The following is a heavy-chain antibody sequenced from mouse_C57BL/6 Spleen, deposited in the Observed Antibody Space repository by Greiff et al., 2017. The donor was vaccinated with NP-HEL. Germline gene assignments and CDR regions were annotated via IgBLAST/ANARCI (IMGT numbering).Heavy chain of an antibody. Sequence: VQLQQSGAELVKPGASVKISCKASGYAFSSYWMNWVKQRPGKGLEWIGQIYPGDGDTNYNGKFKGKATLTADKSSSTAYMQLSSLTSEDSAVYFCAREDDGYYTFDYWGQGTTLTVSS. D-gene: IGHD2-3*01. CDR2: IYPGDGDT. CDR1: GYAFSSYW. CDR3: AREDDGYYTFDY. J-gene: IGHJ2*01. V-gene: IGHV1-80*01.